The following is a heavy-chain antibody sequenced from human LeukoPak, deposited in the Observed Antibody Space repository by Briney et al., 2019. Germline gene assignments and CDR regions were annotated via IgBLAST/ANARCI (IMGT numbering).Heavy chain of an antibody. CDR2: ISAYNGNT. CDR1: GYTFTSYG. CDR3: ARYYYDSSGYYYHDY. J-gene: IGHJ4*02. Sequence: GASVKVSCKASGYTFTSYGISWVRQAPGQGLEWMGWISAYNGNTNYAQKLQGRVTMTTDTSTSTAYMELRSLRSDDTAVYYCARYYYDSSGYYYHDYWGQGTLVTVSS. D-gene: IGHD3-22*01. V-gene: IGHV1-18*01.